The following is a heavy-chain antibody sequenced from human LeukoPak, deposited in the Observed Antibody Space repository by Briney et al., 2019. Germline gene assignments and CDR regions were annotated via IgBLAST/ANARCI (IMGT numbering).Heavy chain of an antibody. V-gene: IGHV3-23*01. Sequence: GGSLRLSCAASGFMFSNFAMSWIRQAPGKGLEWVSTIYYSGGNTYSADSVKGRFTISRDNAKNTLYLQMNSLRAEDTAVYYCAKDQGQAVVPRRFDYWGQGTLVTVSS. CDR2: IYYSGGNT. D-gene: IGHD2-2*01. CDR3: AKDQGQAVVPRRFDY. J-gene: IGHJ4*02. CDR1: GFMFSNFA.